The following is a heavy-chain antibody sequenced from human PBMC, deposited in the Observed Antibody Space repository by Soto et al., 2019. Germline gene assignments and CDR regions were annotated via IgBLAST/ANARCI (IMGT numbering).Heavy chain of an antibody. CDR2: IYYSGST. Sequence: SETLPLTCTVSGGSLSSYYWSWIRQPPGKGLEWIGYIYYSGSTNYNPSLKSRVTISVDTSKNQFSLKLSSVTAADTAVYYCAHTVTKGVSPIYWGQGTLVTVSS. CDR1: GGSLSSYY. D-gene: IGHD4-17*01. CDR3: AHTVTKGVSPIY. V-gene: IGHV4-59*08. J-gene: IGHJ4*02.